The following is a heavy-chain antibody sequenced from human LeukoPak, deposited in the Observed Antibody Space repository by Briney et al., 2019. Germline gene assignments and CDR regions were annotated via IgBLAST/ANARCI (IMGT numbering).Heavy chain of an antibody. V-gene: IGHV4-39*01. Sequence: PSETLSLTRTVSGGSISSSSYYWGWIRQPPGKGLEWIGSIYYSGSTYYNPSLKSRVTISVDTSKNQFSLKLGSVTAADTAVYYCARASRHIDYWGQGTLVTVSS. CDR2: IYYSGST. CDR3: ARASRHIDY. D-gene: IGHD5-12*01. CDR1: GGSISSSSYY. J-gene: IGHJ4*02.